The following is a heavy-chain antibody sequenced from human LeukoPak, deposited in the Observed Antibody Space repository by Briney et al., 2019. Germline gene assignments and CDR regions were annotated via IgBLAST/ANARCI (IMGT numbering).Heavy chain of an antibody. Sequence: LPGGSLRLSCAASGFTFSSYRMSWVRQAPGKGLEWVANIKHDGSEIYYVDSVEGRFTISRDNAKNSLYLQMNSLRADDAAVYYCATSSSPRGGMDVWGKGTTVTVSS. V-gene: IGHV3-7*03. CDR2: IKHDGSEI. CDR1: GFTFSSYR. CDR3: ATSSSPRGGMDV. D-gene: IGHD6-13*01. J-gene: IGHJ6*04.